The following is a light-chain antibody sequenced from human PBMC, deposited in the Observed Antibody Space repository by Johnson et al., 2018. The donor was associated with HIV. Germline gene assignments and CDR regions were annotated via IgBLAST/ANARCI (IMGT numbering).Light chain of an antibody. CDR2: DNN. CDR3: GTWDSSLSVFYV. V-gene: IGLV1-51*01. Sequence: QSVLTQPPSVSAAPGQKVTISCSGSSSNIGNNYVSWYQQLPGTAPKLLIYDNNKRPSGIPDRFSGSKSGTSATLGITGLQTGDEADDYCGTWDSSLSVFYVFGTGTKVTVL. CDR1: SSNIGNNY. J-gene: IGLJ1*01.